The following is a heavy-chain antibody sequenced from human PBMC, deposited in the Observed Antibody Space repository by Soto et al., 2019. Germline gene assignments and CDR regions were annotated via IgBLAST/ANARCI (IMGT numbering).Heavy chain of an antibody. CDR1: GYSFTSYW. Sequence: PGESLKISCKGSGYSFTSYWIGWVRQMPGKGLEWMGIIYPGDSDTRYSPSFQGQVTISADKSISTAYLQWSSLKASDTAMYYCARREYYYDSSGYSLLYWFEPWGQGTLVTVSS. D-gene: IGHD3-22*01. V-gene: IGHV5-51*01. CDR2: IYPGDSDT. CDR3: ARREYYYDSSGYSLLYWFEP. J-gene: IGHJ5*02.